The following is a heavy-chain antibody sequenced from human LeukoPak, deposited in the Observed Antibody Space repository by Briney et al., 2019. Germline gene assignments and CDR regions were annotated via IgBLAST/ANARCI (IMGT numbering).Heavy chain of an antibody. V-gene: IGHV1-2*02. Sequence: ASVKVSCKASGYTFTGYYMHWVRQAPGQGLEWMGWINPKSDETNYAQKFQGRVTVTRDTSISTAYMELRSLRSDDTAVYYCARDVIMITFGGVIVSPNDYWGQGTLVTVSS. J-gene: IGHJ4*02. CDR3: ARDVIMITFGGVIVSPNDY. D-gene: IGHD3-16*02. CDR2: INPKSDET. CDR1: GYTFTGYY.